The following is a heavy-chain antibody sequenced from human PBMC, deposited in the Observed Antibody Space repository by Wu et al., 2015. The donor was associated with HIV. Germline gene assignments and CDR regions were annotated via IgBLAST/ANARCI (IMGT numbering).Heavy chain of an antibody. CDR3: ARLFVVVPAGFSGDITAFDI. CDR2: INPNSGGT. J-gene: IGHJ3*02. V-gene: IGHV1-2*02. D-gene: IGHD2-2*01. Sequence: QVQLVQSGAEVKKPGASVKVSCKASGYTFTGYYIHWVRQAPGQGLEWMGWINPNSGGTKYAQKFQGRVTMTRDTSINTAHMELSRLTSDDTAIYYCARLFVVVPAGFSGDITAFDIWGQGTMVTVSS. CDR1: GYTFTGYY.